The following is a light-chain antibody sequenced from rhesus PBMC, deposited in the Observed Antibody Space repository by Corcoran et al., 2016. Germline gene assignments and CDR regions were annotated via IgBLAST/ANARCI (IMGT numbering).Light chain of an antibody. V-gene: IGKV3-40*03. CDR1: ESVGSY. CDR2: SAD. Sequence: EIVMTQSPATLSLSPGETATLSCRASESVGSYLAWYYQKPGQAPTPLGHSADFRAPGIPDRFSGSGSRTEFALTISSLEAEDVGVYYCQQYYDLFRTFGQGTKVEIK. CDR3: QQYYDLFRT. J-gene: IGKJ1*01.